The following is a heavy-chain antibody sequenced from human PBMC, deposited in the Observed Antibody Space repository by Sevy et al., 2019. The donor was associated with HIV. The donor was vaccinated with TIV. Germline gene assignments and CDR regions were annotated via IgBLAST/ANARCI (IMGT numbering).Heavy chain of an antibody. CDR3: ATGLGKSDFDF. D-gene: IGHD3-9*01. Sequence: GGSLRLSCAASGFTFSNAWMSWVRQAPGKGLEWVGRIKSKIDGATRDFAAPVKGRVTISRDDSRNTLYLQMNSLKIEDTGVYYCATGLGKSDFDFWGQGTLVTVSS. CDR1: GFTFSNAW. J-gene: IGHJ4*02. CDR2: IKSKIDGATR. V-gene: IGHV3-15*01.